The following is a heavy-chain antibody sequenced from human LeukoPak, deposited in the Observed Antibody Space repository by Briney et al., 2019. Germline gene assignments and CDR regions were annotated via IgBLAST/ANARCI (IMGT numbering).Heavy chain of an antibody. CDR3: VRCPLAFYDRSGYPRVWFDS. J-gene: IGHJ5*01. CDR1: GDSISSGGYS. D-gene: IGHD3-22*01. Sequence: SETLSLTCAVSGDSISSGGYSWRWIRQPPGKGLEWIGYIYHTGYIDHSGSAYYNPSLRNRVTISVDKSKNQFSLELSSVTVADTAVYYCVRCPLAFYDRSGYPRVWFDSWGQGTLVTVSS. CDR2: IYHTGYIDHSGSA. V-gene: IGHV4-30-2*01.